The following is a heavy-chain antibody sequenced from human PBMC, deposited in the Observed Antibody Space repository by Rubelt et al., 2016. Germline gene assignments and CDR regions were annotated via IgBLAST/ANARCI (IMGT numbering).Heavy chain of an antibody. CDR2: IYHSGST. J-gene: IGHJ4*02. D-gene: IGHD3-10*01. Sequence: QAHLQESGPRLLKPSETLFLTCNVSGGSIRTDGFYWTWIRQRPGKGLEWIGEIYHSGSTNYSPYLKSRVTISLDKSKNQFSLKMTSVAAADTAIYYCARTVLSGFGPLNYWGQGILVTVSS. CDR3: ARTVLSGFGPLNY. V-gene: IGHV4-31*02. CDR1: GGSIRTDGFY.